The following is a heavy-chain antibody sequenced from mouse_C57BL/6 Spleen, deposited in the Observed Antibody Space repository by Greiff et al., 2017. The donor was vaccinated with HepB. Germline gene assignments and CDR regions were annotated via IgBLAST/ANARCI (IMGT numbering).Heavy chain of an antibody. CDR2: ISRGSSTN. Sequence: EVQLQQSGAGLVKPGASLKLSCAASGFTFSDYGMHWVRQAPEQGLEWVAYISRGSSTNNYADTLKGRFTISRVNTKNTLFLQMTSLTSEDTAMYYCARNDGSSLFDYWGQGTTLTVSS. V-gene: IGHV5-17*01. D-gene: IGHD2-3*01. J-gene: IGHJ2*01. CDR1: GFTFSDYG. CDR3: ARNDGSSLFDY.